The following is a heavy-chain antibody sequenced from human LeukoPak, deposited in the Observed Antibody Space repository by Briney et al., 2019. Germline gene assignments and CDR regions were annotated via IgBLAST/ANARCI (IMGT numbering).Heavy chain of an antibody. Sequence: GGSLRLSCAASGLTVSTDYMSWVRQAPGKGLEWVSVIYSGGSTYYTDSVKGRFTISRDNPKNTLYLQMNSLRAEDTAVYYCAKRGSYSSSFTSTFDYWGQGTLVTVSS. D-gene: IGHD6-6*01. CDR2: IYSGGST. CDR3: AKRGSYSSSFTSTFDY. J-gene: IGHJ4*02. CDR1: GLTVSTDY. V-gene: IGHV3-53*01.